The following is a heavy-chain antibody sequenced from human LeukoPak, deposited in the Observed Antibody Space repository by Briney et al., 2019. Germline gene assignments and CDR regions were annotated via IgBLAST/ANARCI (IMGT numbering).Heavy chain of an antibody. CDR1: GFTFSSYG. CDR3: ASFVLGDAFDI. Sequence: GGSLRLSCAASGFTFSSYGMHWVRQAPGKGLEWVAVIWYDGSNKYYADSVKGRFTISRDNSKNTLYLQMNSLRAEDTAVYYCASFVLGDAFDIWGQGTMVTVSS. J-gene: IGHJ3*02. CDR2: IWYDGSNK. D-gene: IGHD3-3*02. V-gene: IGHV3-33*01.